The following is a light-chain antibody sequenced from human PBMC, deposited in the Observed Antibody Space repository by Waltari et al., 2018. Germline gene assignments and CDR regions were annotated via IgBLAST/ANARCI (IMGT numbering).Light chain of an antibody. CDR3: QNHEKLPAM. J-gene: IGKJ1*01. Sequence: ELVLTQSPGTLSLSPGERATLPCRARQSISRYLAWYQQKPGQAPRLLIYAASCRATGIPARFSGSGSGTDFSLTISRLQPEDFAVYYCQNHEKLPAMFGQGTKVEIK. CDR2: AAS. V-gene: IGKV3-20*01. CDR1: QSISRY.